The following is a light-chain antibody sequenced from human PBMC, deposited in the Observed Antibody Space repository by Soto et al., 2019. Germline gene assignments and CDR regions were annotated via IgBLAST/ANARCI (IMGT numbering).Light chain of an antibody. CDR1: SSNIGAGYD. Sequence: QSVLTQPPSVSGAPGQRVTISCPGSSSNIGAGYDVHWYQQLPGTAPKLLIYGNSNRPSGVPDRFSGSKSGTSASLAITGLQAEDEADYYCQSYDSSLSGFYVFGTGTKLTVL. J-gene: IGLJ1*01. CDR2: GNS. V-gene: IGLV1-40*01. CDR3: QSYDSSLSGFYV.